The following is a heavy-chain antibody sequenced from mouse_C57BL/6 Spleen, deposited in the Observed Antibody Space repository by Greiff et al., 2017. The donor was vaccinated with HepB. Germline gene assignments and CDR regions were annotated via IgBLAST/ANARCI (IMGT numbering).Heavy chain of an antibody. V-gene: IGHV1-18*01. CDR2: INPNNGGT. CDR1: GYTFTDYN. Sequence: EVQLQQSGPELVKPGASVKIPCKASGYTFTDYNMDWVKQSHGKSLEWIGDINPNNGGTIYNQKFKGKATLTVDTSSSTAYMELRSLTSEDTAVYYCARTSDYYAMDYWGQGTSVTVSS. CDR3: ARTSDYYAMDY. J-gene: IGHJ4*01.